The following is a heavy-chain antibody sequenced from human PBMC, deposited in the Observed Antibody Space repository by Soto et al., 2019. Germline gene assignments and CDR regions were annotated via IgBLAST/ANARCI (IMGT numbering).Heavy chain of an antibody. Sequence: PSGTLSLTCTVSGGSISNRYYNWSWVRQNPGQGLEWIGHIYYSGSTYYNPSLKSRVTISVDRSKNQFSLKLSSVTAADTAVYYCATVPDRWGQGTLVTVSS. V-gene: IGHV4-30-4*08. J-gene: IGHJ5*02. D-gene: IGHD2-2*01. CDR3: ATVPDR. CDR2: IYYSGST. CDR1: GGSISNRYYN.